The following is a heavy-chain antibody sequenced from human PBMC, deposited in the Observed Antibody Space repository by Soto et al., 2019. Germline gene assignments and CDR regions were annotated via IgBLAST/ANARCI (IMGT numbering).Heavy chain of an antibody. J-gene: IGHJ6*02. D-gene: IGHD2-2*02. Sequence: PWETLSLTCAVYGGSFSGYYWSWIRQPPGKGLEWIGEINHSGSTNYNPSLKSRVTISVDTSKNQFSLKLSSVTAADTAVYYCARGRYCSSTSCYTSRYYYYYGMDVWGQGTTVTVSS. CDR3: ARGRYCSSTSCYTSRYYYYYGMDV. V-gene: IGHV4-34*01. CDR1: GGSFSGYY. CDR2: INHSGST.